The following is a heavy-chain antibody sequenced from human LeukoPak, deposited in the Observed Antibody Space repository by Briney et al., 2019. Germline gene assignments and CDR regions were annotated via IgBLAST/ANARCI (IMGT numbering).Heavy chain of an antibody. D-gene: IGHD3-16*01. CDR3: AGGLGFRWFDP. V-gene: IGHV4-39*01. CDR1: GASISSSSYY. Sequence: PSETLSLTCTVSGASISSSSYYWGWIRQPPGKGLEWIGSIYYSGSTYYNPSLKSRVTISVDTSKNQFSLKLSSVTAADTAVYYCAGGLGFRWFDPWGQGTLVTVSS. CDR2: IYYSGST. J-gene: IGHJ5*02.